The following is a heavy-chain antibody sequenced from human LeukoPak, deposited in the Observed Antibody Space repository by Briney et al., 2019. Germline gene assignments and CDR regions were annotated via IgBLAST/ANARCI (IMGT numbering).Heavy chain of an antibody. CDR2: ISGSGGST. V-gene: IGHV3-23*01. CDR3: AKDHTAGLTTVTLGH. J-gene: IGHJ4*02. Sequence: GGSLRLSCAASGFTFSSYAMSWVRQAPGKGLERVSAISGSGGSTYYADPVKGRFTISRDNSKNTLYLQMNSLRAEDTAVYYCAKDHTAGLTTVTLGHWGQGTLVTVSS. D-gene: IGHD4-17*01. CDR1: GFTFSSYA.